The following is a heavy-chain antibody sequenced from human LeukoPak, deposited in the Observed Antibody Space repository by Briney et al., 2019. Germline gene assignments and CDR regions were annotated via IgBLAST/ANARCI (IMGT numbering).Heavy chain of an antibody. CDR1: GGSISSYY. D-gene: IGHD1-1*01. CDR2: IYYSGST. J-gene: IGHJ6*03. V-gene: IGHV4-59*01. CDR3: ARTQRGTYYYYYYMDV. Sequence: SETLSLTCTVSGGSISSYYWSWIRQPLGKGLEWIGYIYYSGSTNYNPSLKSRVTISVDTSKNQFSLKLSSVTAADTAVYYCARTQRGTYYYYYYMDVWGKGTTVTISS.